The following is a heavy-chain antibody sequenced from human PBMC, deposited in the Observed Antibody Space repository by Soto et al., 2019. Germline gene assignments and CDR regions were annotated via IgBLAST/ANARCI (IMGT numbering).Heavy chain of an antibody. J-gene: IGHJ4*02. CDR3: ARGTVVTHFDY. CDR2: INAGNGNT. Sequence: QVQLVQSGAEEKKPGASVKVSCKASGYTFTSYAMHWVRQAPGQRLEWMGWINAGNGNTKYSQKFQGRVTITRDTSASTAYMELSSLRSEDTAVHYCARGTVVTHFDYWGQGTLVTVSS. V-gene: IGHV1-3*05. CDR1: GYTFTSYA. D-gene: IGHD2-15*01.